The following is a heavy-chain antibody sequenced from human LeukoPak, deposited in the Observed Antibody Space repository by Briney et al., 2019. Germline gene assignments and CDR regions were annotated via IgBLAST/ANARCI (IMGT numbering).Heavy chain of an antibody. V-gene: IGHV3-30-3*01. Sequence: GGPLRLSCAASGFTFSSYAMHWVRQAPGKGLEWVAVISYDGSNKYYADSVKGRFTISRDNSKNTLYLQMNSLRAEDTAVYYCARDYSSVENYFDYWGQGTLVTVSS. D-gene: IGHD3-22*01. J-gene: IGHJ4*02. CDR1: GFTFSSYA. CDR2: ISYDGSNK. CDR3: ARDYSSVENYFDY.